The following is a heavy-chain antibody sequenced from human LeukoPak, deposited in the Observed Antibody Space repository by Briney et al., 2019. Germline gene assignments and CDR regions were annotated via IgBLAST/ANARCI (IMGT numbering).Heavy chain of an antibody. Sequence: GGALRLSCAASGYTFSSYAMHWVREAPGKGVEWVAVISYDGSNKYYADSVKGRFTISRDNSKNTLYLQMNSLRAEDTAVYYCAKDNSGWAFDIWGQGTMVTVSS. D-gene: IGHD6-19*01. CDR1: GYTFSSYA. CDR3: AKDNSGWAFDI. CDR2: ISYDGSNK. V-gene: IGHV3-30-3*02. J-gene: IGHJ3*02.